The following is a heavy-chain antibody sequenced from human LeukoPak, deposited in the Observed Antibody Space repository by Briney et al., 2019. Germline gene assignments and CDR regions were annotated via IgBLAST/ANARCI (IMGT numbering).Heavy chain of an antibody. CDR2: IYYSGST. CDR3: ASPPLRDFWSGYYPWFDP. CDR1: GSSISSSSYY. V-gene: IGHV4-39*01. J-gene: IGHJ5*02. D-gene: IGHD3-3*01. Sequence: PSETLSLTCTVSGSSISSSSYYWGWIRQPPGKGLEWIGSIYYSGSTYYNPSLKSRVTISVDTSKNQFSLKLSSVTAADTAVYYCASPPLRDFWSGYYPWFDPWGQGTLVTVSS.